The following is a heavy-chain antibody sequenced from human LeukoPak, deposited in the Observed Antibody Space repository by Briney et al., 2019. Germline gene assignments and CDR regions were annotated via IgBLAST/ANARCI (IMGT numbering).Heavy chain of an antibody. D-gene: IGHD4-17*01. CDR1: GYTFTGYY. J-gene: IGHJ4*02. CDR2: INPNSGGT. V-gene: IGHV1-2*04. CDR3: ARYGDYARHYAY. Sequence: ASVKVSCKASGYTFTGYYMHWVRQAPGQGLEWMGWINPNSGGTNYAQKFQGWVTMTRDTSISTAYMELSRLRSDDTAVYYCARYGDYARHYAYRGQGTLVTVSS.